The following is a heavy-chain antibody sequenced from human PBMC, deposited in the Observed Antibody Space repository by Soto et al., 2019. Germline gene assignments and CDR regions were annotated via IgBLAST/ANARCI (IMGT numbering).Heavy chain of an antibody. J-gene: IGHJ5*02. CDR1: GYTFTNYG. D-gene: IGHD3-10*01. CDR3: ARGVGSGSYYHQYNWFHP. V-gene: IGHV1-18*01. Sequence: GASVKVSCKASGYTFTNYGISWVRQAPGQGLEWMGWINVYNGNTKYAQKVRGRVTMTTDTSTSTAYMELRSLRSDDTAVYYCARGVGSGSYYHQYNWFHPWGQAPLVTVSS. CDR2: INVYNGNT.